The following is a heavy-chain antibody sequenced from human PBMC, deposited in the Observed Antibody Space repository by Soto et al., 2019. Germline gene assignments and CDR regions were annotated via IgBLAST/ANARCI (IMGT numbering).Heavy chain of an antibody. Sequence: GASVKVSCKASGYTFTSYDINWVRQATGQGLEWMGWMNPNSGNTGYAQKFQGRVTMTRNTSISTAYMELSSLRSEDTAVYYCARAEKTRITIFGVVIVTAVFGYWGQGTLVTVSS. D-gene: IGHD3-3*01. J-gene: IGHJ4*02. CDR3: ARAEKTRITIFGVVIVTAVFGY. CDR1: GYTFTSYD. V-gene: IGHV1-8*01. CDR2: MNPNSGNT.